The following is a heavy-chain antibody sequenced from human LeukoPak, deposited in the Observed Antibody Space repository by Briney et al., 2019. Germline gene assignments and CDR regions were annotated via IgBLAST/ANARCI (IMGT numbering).Heavy chain of an antibody. J-gene: IGHJ4*02. V-gene: IGHV4-59*01. CDR1: GGSISTFY. Sequence: PSETLSLTCTVSGGSISTFYWSWIRQPPGKGLEWIGYIYYSGSTNYNPSLKSRATISLDTSKNQFSLKLSSVTAADTAVYYCARGYGLGSYYKFFDFWGQGTLVTVSS. D-gene: IGHD3-10*01. CDR3: ARGYGLGSYYKFFDF. CDR2: IYYSGST.